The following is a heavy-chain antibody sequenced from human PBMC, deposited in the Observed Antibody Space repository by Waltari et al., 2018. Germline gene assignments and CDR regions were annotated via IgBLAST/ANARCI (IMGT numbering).Heavy chain of an antibody. Sequence: QVQLVQSGAEVKKPGSSVKVSCKASGGTFSSHAISWVRQAPGQGLEWMGGIIPILGIANYAQKFQGRVTITADKSTTTVHMELSSLRSEDTAVYYCAITVKELLLTGRFPPLFDYWGQGTRVTVSA. J-gene: IGHJ4*02. CDR1: GGTFSSHA. CDR2: IIPILGIA. CDR3: AITVKELLLTGRFPPLFDY. D-gene: IGHD2-15*01. V-gene: IGHV1-69*10.